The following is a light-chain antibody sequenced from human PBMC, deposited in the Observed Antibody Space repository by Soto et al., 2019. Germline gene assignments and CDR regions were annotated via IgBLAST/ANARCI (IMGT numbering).Light chain of an antibody. V-gene: IGLV1-44*01. CDR3: AAWDDSLNGHVV. J-gene: IGLJ2*01. Sequence: QSVLTQPPSASGTPGQRVTISCSGSNSNIESNTVNWYQQLPGTAPKVLIYSNNQRPSGVPDRFSGSKSGTSASLAISGLQSDDEADYYCAAWDDSLNGHVVFGGGTKVTVL. CDR2: SNN. CDR1: NSNIESNT.